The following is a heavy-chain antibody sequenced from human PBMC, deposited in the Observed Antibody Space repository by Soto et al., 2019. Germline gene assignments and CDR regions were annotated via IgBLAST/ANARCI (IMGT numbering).Heavy chain of an antibody. CDR1: GFTFSSYS. CDR3: ARDPYGDYGSWYFDL. CDR2: ISSSSSYI. D-gene: IGHD4-17*01. J-gene: IGHJ2*01. Sequence: ESGGGLVKPGGSLRLSCAASGFTFSSYSMNWVRQALGKGLEWVSSISSSSSYIYYADSVKGRFTISRDNAKNSLYLQMNSLRAEDTAVYYCARDPYGDYGSWYFDLWGRGTLVTVSS. V-gene: IGHV3-21*01.